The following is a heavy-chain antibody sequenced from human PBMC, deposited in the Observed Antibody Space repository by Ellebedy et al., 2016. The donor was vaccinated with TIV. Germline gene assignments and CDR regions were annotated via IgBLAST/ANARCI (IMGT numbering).Heavy chain of an antibody. CDR3: AADLASVGQ. J-gene: IGHJ1*01. CDR2: IIPVLETP. V-gene: IGHV1-69*10. Sequence: AASVKVSCKASGYTFTGYYMHWVRQAPGQGLEWMGGIIPVLETPNYAQKFQGRLTVSADKSTNTAYMELSSLTSEDTAVYYCAADLASVGQWGQGTLVIVSS. D-gene: IGHD1-26*01. CDR1: GYTFTGYY.